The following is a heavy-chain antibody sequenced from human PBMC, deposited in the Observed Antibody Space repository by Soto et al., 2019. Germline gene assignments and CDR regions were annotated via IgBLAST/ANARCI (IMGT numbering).Heavy chain of an antibody. CDR3: AREAGVSTVTSYYYSYGMDV. CDR1: GYTFTSYY. J-gene: IGHJ6*01. D-gene: IGHD4-4*01. CDR2: INPSGGSA. Sequence: GASVKVSCKASGYTFTSYYMHWVRQAPGQGLEWMGIINPSGGSASYAQKFQGRVTMTRDTSTSTVYMELSSLRSEDTAVYYCAREAGVSTVTSYYYSYGMDVWGQGTMVTLAS. V-gene: IGHV1-46*01.